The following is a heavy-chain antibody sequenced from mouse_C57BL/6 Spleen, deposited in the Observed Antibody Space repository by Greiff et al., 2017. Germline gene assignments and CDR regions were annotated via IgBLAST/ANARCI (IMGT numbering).Heavy chain of an antibody. D-gene: IGHD1-1*01. CDR2: IDPETGGT. CDR1: GYTFTDYE. J-gene: IGHJ1*03. V-gene: IGHV1-15*01. CDR3: TRRLYYYGRNWYFDV. Sequence: SGAELVRPGASVTLSCKASGYTFTDYEMHWVKQTPVHGLEWIGAIDPETGGTAYNQKFKGKAILTADKSSSTAYMELRSLTSEDSAVYYCTRRLYYYGRNWYFDVWGTGTTVTVSS.